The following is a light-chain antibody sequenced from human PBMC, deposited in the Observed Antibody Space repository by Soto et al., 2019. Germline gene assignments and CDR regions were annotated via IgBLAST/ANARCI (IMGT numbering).Light chain of an antibody. V-gene: IGLV2-11*01. CDR3: CSFAGSYTFWV. Sequence: QSALTQPRSVSGSPGQSVTISCTGTSSDVGDYNYVSWYQQYPGKAPKLVIYDVSKRPSGVPDRFSGSKSGNTASLTISGLQAEDEADYYCCSFAGSYTFWVFGGGTKLTGL. CDR1: SSDVGDYNY. CDR2: DVS. J-gene: IGLJ3*02.